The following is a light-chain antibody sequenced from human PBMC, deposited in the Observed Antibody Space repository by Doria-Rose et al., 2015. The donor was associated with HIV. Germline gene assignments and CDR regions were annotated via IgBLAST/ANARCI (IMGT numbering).Light chain of an antibody. CDR1: QSLLYTSKNY. CDR2: WAS. Sequence: TQSPESLGMSLGERATLNCKSNQSLLYTSKNYLAWYQQKPGQPPKLLIYWASTRQSGVPARFSGSGSGTDFTLTISSLGAEDVAVYYCQQYYDTPSFGPGTTVDI. V-gene: IGKV4-1*01. J-gene: IGKJ3*01. CDR3: QQYYDTPS.